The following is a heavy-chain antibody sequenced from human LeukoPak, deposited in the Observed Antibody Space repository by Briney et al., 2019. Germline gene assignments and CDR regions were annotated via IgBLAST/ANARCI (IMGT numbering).Heavy chain of an antibody. Sequence: ASVKVSCKASGYTFTSYYMHWVRQAPVQGLEWMGWINPNSGGTNYTHKFHGRVTMTTDTSISTPYMELSRLRSDDTAVYYCARERIAAAGTYYYYYMDVWGKGTTVTVSS. V-gene: IGHV1-2*02. J-gene: IGHJ6*03. D-gene: IGHD6-13*01. CDR3: ARERIAAAGTYYYYYMDV. CDR1: GYTFTSYY. CDR2: INPNSGGT.